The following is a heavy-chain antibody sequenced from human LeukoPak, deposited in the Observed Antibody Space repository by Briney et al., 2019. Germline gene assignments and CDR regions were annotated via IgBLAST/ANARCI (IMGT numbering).Heavy chain of an antibody. CDR2: IYYSGST. CDR1: GDSISSYY. V-gene: IGHV4-30-4*01. Sequence: SETLSLTCTVSGDSISSYYWSWIRQPPGKGLEWIGYIYYSGSTYYNPSLKSRVTISLDTSKNQFSLRLNSMTAADTAVYYCARGEEWSTPFDYWGQGTLVTVSS. D-gene: IGHD3-3*01. J-gene: IGHJ4*02. CDR3: ARGEEWSTPFDY.